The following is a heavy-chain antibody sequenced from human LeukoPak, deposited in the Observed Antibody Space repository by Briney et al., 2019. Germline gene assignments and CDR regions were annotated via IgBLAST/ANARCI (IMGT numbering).Heavy chain of an antibody. CDR3: ARPSSGYIYDAFDI. CDR2: IYSGGST. V-gene: IGHV3-53*05. Sequence: SGGSLRLSCAASGFTVSSNYMSWVRQAPGKGLEWVSVIYSGGSTYYTDSVKGRFTISRDNSKNTVYLQMNSLRAEDTAVFYCARPSSGYIYDAFDIWGQGTMVTVSS. D-gene: IGHD3-22*01. CDR1: GFTVSSNY. J-gene: IGHJ3*02.